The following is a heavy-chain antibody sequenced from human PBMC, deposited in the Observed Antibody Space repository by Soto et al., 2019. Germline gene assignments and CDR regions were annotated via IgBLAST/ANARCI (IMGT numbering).Heavy chain of an antibody. D-gene: IGHD3-3*01. CDR1: GGSISSYY. Sequence: PSETLSLTCTVSGGSISSYYWSWTRQPPGKGLEWIGYIYYSGSTNYNPSLKSRVTISVDTSKNQFSLKLSSVTAADTAVYYCARVVGSYYDFWSGYFDYYYMDVWGKGTTVTVSS. J-gene: IGHJ6*03. CDR3: ARVVGSYYDFWSGYFDYYYMDV. CDR2: IYYSGST. V-gene: IGHV4-59*01.